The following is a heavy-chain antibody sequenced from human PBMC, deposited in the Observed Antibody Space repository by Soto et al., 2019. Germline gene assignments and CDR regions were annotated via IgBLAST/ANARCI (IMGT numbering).Heavy chain of an antibody. Sequence: QVQLVESGGGVVQPGRSLRLSCAASGFTFSNYGMHWVRQAPGKGLEWVAVILNDGSNRYHADSVKDRFTISRDNSKNTLYLQMNSLRAEDTDVYYCARDDEYSGNGMDVWGQGTTVTVSP. D-gene: IGHD3-10*01. J-gene: IGHJ6*01. CDR2: ILNDGSNR. CDR3: ARDDEYSGNGMDV. CDR1: GFTFSNYG. V-gene: IGHV3-33*01.